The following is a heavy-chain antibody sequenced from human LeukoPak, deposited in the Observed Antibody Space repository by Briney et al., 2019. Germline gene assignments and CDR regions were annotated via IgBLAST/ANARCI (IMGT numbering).Heavy chain of an antibody. V-gene: IGHV4-34*01. Sequence: PSETLSLTCAVYGGSFSDYDWSWIRQSPGKGLEWIGEINQSGHTNCDPSLKSRVTMSIDTSKSQFSLKLNSVTAADTAVYFCARYVPVKTGPTKSSFDYWGQGTLVTVSS. CDR1: GGSFSDYD. CDR3: ARYVPVKTGPTKSSFDY. D-gene: IGHD1-1*01. J-gene: IGHJ4*02. CDR2: INQSGHT.